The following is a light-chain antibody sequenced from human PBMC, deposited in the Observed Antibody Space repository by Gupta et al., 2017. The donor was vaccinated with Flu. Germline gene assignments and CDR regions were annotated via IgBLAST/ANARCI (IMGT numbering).Light chain of an antibody. CDR3: RQGEYVPTT. CDR2: KVS. CDR1: QSLVHADGNTY. J-gene: IGKJ1*01. V-gene: IGKV2-24*01. Sequence: DIVLTQTPVSSPVTLGQPASISCRSSQSLVHADGNTYLSWLQQRPGQPPRLLFYKVSNRRSGVPDRFSDSGAETIFTLEINRVDAEDVGTYYCRQGEYVPTTFGQGTKVEIK.